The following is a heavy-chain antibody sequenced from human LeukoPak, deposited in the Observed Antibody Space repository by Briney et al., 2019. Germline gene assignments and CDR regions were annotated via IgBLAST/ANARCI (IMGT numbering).Heavy chain of an antibody. V-gene: IGHV4-59*01. D-gene: IGHD4-17*01. CDR1: GGSINDYY. Sequence: SETLSLTCTVSGGSINDYYWTWIWQAPGKGLEWGGYISNSGTTDYNPSLKSRVTMSADTSNNEFSLRLTSVTAADTAMYYCARVVRGAVTSNCFDPWGQGTLVTVSS. CDR2: ISNSGTT. CDR3: ARVVRGAVTSNCFDP. J-gene: IGHJ5*02.